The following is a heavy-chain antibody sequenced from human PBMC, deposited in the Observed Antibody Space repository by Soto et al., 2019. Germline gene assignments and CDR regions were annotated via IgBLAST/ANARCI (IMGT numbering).Heavy chain of an antibody. CDR2: ITPIFGTA. Sequence: QVQLVQSGAEVKKPGSSVKVACKASGGTFSSYAISWVRQAPGQGLEWMGGITPIFGTANYAQKFQGRVTITADESTSTAYMELSSLRSEDTAVYYCARNYGDSGSKNYWFDPWGQGTLVTVSS. V-gene: IGHV1-69*01. J-gene: IGHJ5*02. CDR1: GGTFSSYA. CDR3: ARNYGDSGSKNYWFDP. D-gene: IGHD4-17*01.